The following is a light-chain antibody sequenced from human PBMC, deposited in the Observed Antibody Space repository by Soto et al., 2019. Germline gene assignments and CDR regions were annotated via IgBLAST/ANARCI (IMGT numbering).Light chain of an antibody. CDR2: GNS. CDR1: SSNIGAGYD. J-gene: IGLJ3*02. Sequence: QSVLTQPPSVSGAPGQRVTISCTGSSSNIGAGYDVHWYQQLPGTAPKLLIYGNSNRPSGVPDRFSGSKSGTSASLAITGLQAEDEADYDCQSYDSSLNGGVFGGGTKLTVL. CDR3: QSYDSSLNGGV. V-gene: IGLV1-40*01.